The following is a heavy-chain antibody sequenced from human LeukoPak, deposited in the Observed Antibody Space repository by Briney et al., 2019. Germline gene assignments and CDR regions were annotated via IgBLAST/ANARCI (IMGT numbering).Heavy chain of an antibody. CDR2: INHSGST. CDR1: GGSFSGYY. D-gene: IGHD3-22*01. CDR3: AREVYDSSVFDY. V-gene: IGHV4-34*01. J-gene: IGHJ4*02. Sequence: SETLSLTCAVYGGSFSGYYWSWLRQPPGKGLEGIGEINHSGSTNYNPSLKSRVTISVDTSKNQFSLKLSSVAAADTAVYYCAREVYDSSVFDYWGQGTLVTVSP.